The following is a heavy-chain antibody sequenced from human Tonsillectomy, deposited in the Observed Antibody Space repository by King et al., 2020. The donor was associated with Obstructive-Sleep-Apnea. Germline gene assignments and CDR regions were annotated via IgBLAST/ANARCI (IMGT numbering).Heavy chain of an antibody. J-gene: IGHJ4*02. Sequence: EVQLVESGGGLVQPGGSLRLSCAASGFSFSSYAMSWVRQAPGKGLEWVSASSGSGGSTYYADSVKGRFNISRDNSKNTLDLKMNSLRAKDTAVYYCAKGPVPYYYDSSGYQYFDYWGQGTLVTVSS. CDR1: GFSFSSYA. D-gene: IGHD3-22*01. CDR3: AKGPVPYYYDSSGYQYFDY. V-gene: IGHV3-23*04. CDR2: SSGSGGST.